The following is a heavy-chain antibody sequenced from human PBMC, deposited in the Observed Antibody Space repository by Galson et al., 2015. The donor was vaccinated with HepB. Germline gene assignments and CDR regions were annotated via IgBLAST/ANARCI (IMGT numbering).Heavy chain of an antibody. V-gene: IGHV3-30*04. Sequence: SLRLSCAASGFTFSSYAMHWVRQAPGKGLEWVAVISYDGSNKYYADSVKGRFTISRDNSKNTLYLQMNSLRAEDTAVYYCARDWSSWLYDLVYYYYGMDVWGQGTTVTVSS. CDR1: GFTFSSYA. CDR3: ARDWSSWLYDLVYYYYGMDV. CDR2: ISYDGSNK. J-gene: IGHJ6*02. D-gene: IGHD6-13*01.